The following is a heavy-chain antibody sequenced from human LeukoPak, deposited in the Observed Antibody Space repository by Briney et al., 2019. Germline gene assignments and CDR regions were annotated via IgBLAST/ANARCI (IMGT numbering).Heavy chain of an antibody. V-gene: IGHV3-21*01. CDR3: ARSAPTRTLIGSGADY. CDR2: ISSSSGYI. D-gene: IGHD3-22*01. Sequence: GGSLRLSCAASGFTFSSYSMNWVRQAPGKGLEWVSSISSSSGYIYYADSVKGRFTISRDNAKNSMFLQMNTLRAEDTAVYYCARSAPTRTLIGSGADYWGQGTLVTVSS. CDR1: GFTFSSYS. J-gene: IGHJ4*02.